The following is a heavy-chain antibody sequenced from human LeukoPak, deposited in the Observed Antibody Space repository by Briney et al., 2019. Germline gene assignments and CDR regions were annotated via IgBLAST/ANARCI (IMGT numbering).Heavy chain of an antibody. V-gene: IGHV3-30-3*01. Sequence: GGSLRLSCAASGFTFSSYAMHWVRQAPGKGLEWVAVISYDGSNKYYADSVKGRFTISRDNSKNTLYLQMNSLRAEDTAVYYCARDEGYGDYPLNLDYWGQGTLVTVSS. J-gene: IGHJ4*02. CDR1: GFTFSSYA. CDR3: ARDEGYGDYPLNLDY. D-gene: IGHD4-17*01. CDR2: ISYDGSNK.